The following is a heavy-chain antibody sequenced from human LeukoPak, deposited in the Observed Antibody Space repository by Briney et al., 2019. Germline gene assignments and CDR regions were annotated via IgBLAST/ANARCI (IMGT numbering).Heavy chain of an antibody. CDR2: IDTNTGNP. CDR3: ARRAMCQHMDV. J-gene: IGHJ6*03. CDR1: GYTFTNHA. D-gene: IGHD2-2*01. V-gene: IGHV7-4-1*02. Sequence: ASVKVSCKASGYTFTNHAINWVRQAPGQGLEYMGWIDTNTGNPSYAQAFTGRIVFSLDTSVSTAYLEIRSLKAEDSAVYFCARRAMCQHMDVWGKGTTVIVSS.